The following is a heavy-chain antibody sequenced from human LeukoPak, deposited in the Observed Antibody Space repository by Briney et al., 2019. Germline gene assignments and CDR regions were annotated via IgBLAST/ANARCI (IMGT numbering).Heavy chain of an antibody. CDR2: VGPSGART. CDR1: GFTFSHHG. CDR3: ARVPLRFLEWLFTDY. V-gene: IGHV3-23*01. Sequence: GGSLRLFCAASGFTFSHHGMNWVRQAPGKGLEWVSGVGPSGARTYYADSVKGRFTVSRDNSKNMVFLQMNSLRAEDTAVYYCARVPLRFLEWLFTDYWGQGTLVTVSS. J-gene: IGHJ4*02. D-gene: IGHD3-3*01.